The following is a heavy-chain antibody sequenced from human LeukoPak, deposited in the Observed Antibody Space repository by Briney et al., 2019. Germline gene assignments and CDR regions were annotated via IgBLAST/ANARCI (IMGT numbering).Heavy chain of an antibody. CDR1: NGSFSGHY. CDR3: ARGLMMAVAGRGEFHY. CDR2: INHSGST. J-gene: IGHJ4*02. Sequence: SETLSLTCAVYNGSFSGHYWSWIRQPPGKGLEWIGEINHSGSTNYNPSLKSRVTISADTSKNQFSLKLSSVTAADTAVYYCARGLMMAVAGRGEFHYWGQGTLVTVSS. D-gene: IGHD6-13*01. V-gene: IGHV4-34*01.